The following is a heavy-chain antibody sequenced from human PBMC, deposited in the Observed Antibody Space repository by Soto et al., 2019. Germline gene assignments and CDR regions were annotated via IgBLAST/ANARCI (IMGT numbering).Heavy chain of an antibody. CDR3: YPESITMVRGVIITNYYYYGMDV. D-gene: IGHD3-10*01. CDR2: IWYDGSNK. CDR1: GFTFSSYG. Sequence: GGSLRLSCAASGFTFSSYGMHWVRQAPGKGLEWVAVIWYDGSNKYYADSVKGRFTISRDNSKNTLYLQMNSLRAEDTAVYYCYPESITMVRGVIITNYYYYGMDVWGQGTTVTVSS. J-gene: IGHJ6*02. V-gene: IGHV3-33*01.